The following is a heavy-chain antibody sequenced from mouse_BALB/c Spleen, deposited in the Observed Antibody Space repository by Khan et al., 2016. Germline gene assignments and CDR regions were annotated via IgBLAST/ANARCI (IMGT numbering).Heavy chain of an antibody. Sequence: VQLKQSGAELVKPGASVKLSCTASGFNIKDTYMHWVKQRPEQGLEWIGRIDPANGNTKYDLKFQGKATITADTSSNTAFLQLSSLTSEDTAVYYCASGYYGTSHFDYWGQGTTLTVSS. V-gene: IGHV14-3*02. J-gene: IGHJ2*01. CDR2: IDPANGNT. CDR3: ASGYYGTSHFDY. D-gene: IGHD1-1*01. CDR1: GFNIKDTY.